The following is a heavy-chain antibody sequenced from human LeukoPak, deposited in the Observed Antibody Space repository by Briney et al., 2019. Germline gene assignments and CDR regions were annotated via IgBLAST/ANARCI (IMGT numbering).Heavy chain of an antibody. J-gene: IGHJ4*02. D-gene: IGHD2-2*01. V-gene: IGHV3-23*01. CDR2: ISGSSGST. CDR1: GFTFSSYA. CDR3: AKECCSSTSCSGPLDY. Sequence: GGSLRLSCAASGFTFSSYAMSWVRQAPGKGLEWVSAISGSSGSTYYADSVKSRFTISRDNSKNTLYLQMNSLRAEDTAVYYCAKECCSSTSCSGPLDYWGQGTLVTVSS.